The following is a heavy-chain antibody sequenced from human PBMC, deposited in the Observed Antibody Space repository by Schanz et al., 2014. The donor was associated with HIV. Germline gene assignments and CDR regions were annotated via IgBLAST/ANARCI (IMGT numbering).Heavy chain of an antibody. Sequence: EVQLVESGGGLVKPGGSLRLSCAASGFTFSSSWMHWVRQAPGKGLVWVSHIDTDWSTNYADSVKGRFTISRDNAKNSLYLQMNSLREDDTAIYYCVRDCVSGCPADYWGQGTLVTVSS. D-gene: IGHD5-12*01. J-gene: IGHJ4*02. V-gene: IGHV3-74*01. CDR1: GFTFSSSW. CDR3: VRDCVSGCPADY. CDR2: IDTDWST.